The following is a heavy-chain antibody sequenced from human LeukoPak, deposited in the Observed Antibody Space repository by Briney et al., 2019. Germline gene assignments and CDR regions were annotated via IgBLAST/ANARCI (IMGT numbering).Heavy chain of an antibody. Sequence: GGSLRLSCAASGFIFSSYGMHWVRQAPGKGLEWVAVIAYDGSNKYYADSVKGRFTISRDNAKNSLYLQMNSLRAEDTAVYYCARGRWWELPDYWGQGTLVTVSS. J-gene: IGHJ4*02. CDR1: GFIFSSYG. D-gene: IGHD1-26*01. CDR3: ARGRWWELPDY. CDR2: IAYDGSNK. V-gene: IGHV3-30*03.